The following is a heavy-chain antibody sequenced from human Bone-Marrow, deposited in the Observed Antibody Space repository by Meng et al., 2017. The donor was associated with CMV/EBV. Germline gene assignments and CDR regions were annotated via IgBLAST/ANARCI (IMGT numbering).Heavy chain of an antibody. D-gene: IGHD4-11*01. Sequence: GESLKISCAASGFTFSNYYMSWVRQAPGKGLEWVSSISGSGGTIYYADSVKGRFTISRDNSKNTLYLQMSSLRAEDTAVYYCARDHDTRRLGRRYSMDAWGQGTMVTVSS. CDR2: ISGSGGTI. V-gene: IGHV3-23*01. CDR3: ARDHDTRRLGRRYSMDA. CDR1: GFTFSNYY. J-gene: IGHJ5*02.